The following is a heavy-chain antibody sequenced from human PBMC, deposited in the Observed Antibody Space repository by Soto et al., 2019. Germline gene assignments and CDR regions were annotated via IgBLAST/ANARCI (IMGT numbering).Heavy chain of an antibody. CDR1: GFSISRGFY. Sequence: PSETLSLTCNVSGFSISRGFYWGWVRQPPGKGLEWIGAIYHSGTTYFNPSLKSRVTMAIDTSKNQFSLSLASVAAADTAMYYCARGMNPQDYWGQGTLVTVSS. CDR2: IYHSGTT. V-gene: IGHV4-38-2*02. J-gene: IGHJ4*02. D-gene: IGHD6-13*01. CDR3: ARGMNPQDY.